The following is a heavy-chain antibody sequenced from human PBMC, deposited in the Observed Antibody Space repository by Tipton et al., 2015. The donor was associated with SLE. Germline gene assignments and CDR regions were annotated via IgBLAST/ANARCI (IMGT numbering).Heavy chain of an antibody. CDR2: INPYTGRT. D-gene: IGHD3-16*01. J-gene: IGHJ6*03. CDR1: EYIFAGYY. V-gene: IGHV1-2*02. CDR3: ARGLGDFDTLVSSYFMDV. Sequence: QSGAEVKKPGASVKLSCKASEYIFAGYYIHWVRQAPGQGLEWMAWINPYTGRTDYSQKFRGRVTVTRDTSTSTVYMEMSRLTSDDTAVYYCARGLGDFDTLVSSYFMDVWGKGTTVSVSS.